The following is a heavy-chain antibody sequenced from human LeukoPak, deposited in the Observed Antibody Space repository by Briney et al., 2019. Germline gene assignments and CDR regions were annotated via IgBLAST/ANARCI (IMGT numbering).Heavy chain of an antibody. J-gene: IGHJ4*02. Sequence: ASVKVSCKASGYTFTGYYMHWVRQAPGQGLEWMGWINPNSGGTNYAQKFQGRVTMTRDTSISTAYMELSRLRSDDTAVYYCARGHIVGATTKDYWGQGTLVTVSS. V-gene: IGHV1-2*02. CDR3: ARGHIVGATTKDY. CDR1: GYTFTGYY. CDR2: INPNSGGT. D-gene: IGHD1-26*01.